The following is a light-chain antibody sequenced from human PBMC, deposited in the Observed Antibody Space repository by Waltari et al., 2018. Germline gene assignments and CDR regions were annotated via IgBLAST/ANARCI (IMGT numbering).Light chain of an antibody. CDR2: GAS. Sequence: DIQMTQSRSSLSASVGDRVTLTCRASRDISNFLGWFQQKPGKAPKSLIYGASRLQSGVPSKFSGSGSGTDFTLTITSLQPEDFATYYCQQYHSYPPPFGPGTKVDVK. J-gene: IGKJ3*01. CDR3: QQYHSYPPP. CDR1: RDISNF. V-gene: IGKV1-16*02.